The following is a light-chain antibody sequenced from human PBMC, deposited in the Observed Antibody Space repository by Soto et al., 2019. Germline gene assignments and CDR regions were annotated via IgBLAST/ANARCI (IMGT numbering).Light chain of an antibody. Sequence: QSALTQPASVSGSPGQSITISCTGTSSDVGGYNFVSWYQHHPGKAPKLMIYDVSNRPSGVSNRFSGSKSGNTASLTISGPQAEDEADYYCSSYIASSTSVAFGGGTKLTVL. J-gene: IGLJ2*01. CDR1: SSDVGGYNF. V-gene: IGLV2-14*03. CDR2: DVS. CDR3: SSYIASSTSVA.